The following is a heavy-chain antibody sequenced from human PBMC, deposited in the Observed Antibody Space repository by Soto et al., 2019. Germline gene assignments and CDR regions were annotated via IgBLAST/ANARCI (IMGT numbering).Heavy chain of an antibody. D-gene: IGHD5-12*01. Sequence: ASVKVSCKASGGTFSSCAISWVRQAPGQGLEWMGRIIPILGIANYAQKFQGRVTITADKSTSTAYMELSSLRSEDTAVYYCARDRDGYNYRYYYYGMDVWGQGTTVTVSS. J-gene: IGHJ6*02. CDR2: IIPILGIA. CDR3: ARDRDGYNYRYYYYGMDV. V-gene: IGHV1-69*04. CDR1: GGTFSSCA.